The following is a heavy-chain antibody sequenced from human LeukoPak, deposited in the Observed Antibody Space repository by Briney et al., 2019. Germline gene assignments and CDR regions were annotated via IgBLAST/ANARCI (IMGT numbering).Heavy chain of an antibody. CDR2: INHSGST. V-gene: IGHV4-34*01. CDR1: GGSFSGYY. J-gene: IGHJ5*02. D-gene: IGHD3-3*01. Sequence: SETLSLTCAVYGGSFSGYYWSWIRQHPGKGLEWIGEINHSGSTNYNPSLKSRVTISVDTSKNQFSLKLSSVTAADTAVYYCAREGVTIFGAVLGNWFDPWGQGTLVTVSS. CDR3: AREGVTIFGAVLGNWFDP.